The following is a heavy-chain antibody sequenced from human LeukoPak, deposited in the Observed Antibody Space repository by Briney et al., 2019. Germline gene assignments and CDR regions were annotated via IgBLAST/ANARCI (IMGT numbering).Heavy chain of an antibody. J-gene: IGHJ4*02. Sequence: ASVKVSCKASGYTFTSYGISWVRQAPGQGLEWMGWISAYNGNTNYAQKFQGRVTMTRDTSISTAYMELSRLRSDDTAVYYCARDDSATQAFDYWGQGTLVTVSS. CDR2: ISAYNGNT. D-gene: IGHD3-22*01. CDR1: GYTFTSYG. CDR3: ARDDSATQAFDY. V-gene: IGHV1-18*01.